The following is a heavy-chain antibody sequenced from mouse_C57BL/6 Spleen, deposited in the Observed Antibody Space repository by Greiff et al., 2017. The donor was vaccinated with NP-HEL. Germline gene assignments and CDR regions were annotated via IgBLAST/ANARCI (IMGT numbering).Heavy chain of an antibody. D-gene: IGHD2-2*01. CDR2: ISDGGSYT. Sequence: DVKLVESGGGLVKPGGSLKLSCAASGFTFSSYAMSWVRQTPEKRLEWVATISDGGSYTYYPDNVKGRFTISRDNAKNNLYLQMSHLKSEDTAMYYCARDGYYIDYWGQGTTLTVSS. CDR1: GFTFSSYA. V-gene: IGHV5-4*01. CDR3: ARDGYYIDY. J-gene: IGHJ2*01.